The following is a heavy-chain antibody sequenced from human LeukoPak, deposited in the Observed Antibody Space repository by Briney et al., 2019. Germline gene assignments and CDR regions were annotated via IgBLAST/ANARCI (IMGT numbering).Heavy chain of an antibody. V-gene: IGHV1-24*01. J-gene: IGHJ3*02. CDR1: GYTLTELS. D-gene: IGHD3-22*01. CDR3: ASGFMGYDRSGYYDDAFDI. Sequence: GASVKVSCKVSGYTLTELSMHWVRQAPGKGLEWMGGFDPEDGETIYAQKFQGRVTMTGDTSTDTAYMELSSLRSEDTAVYYCASGFMGYDRSGYYDDAFDIWGQGTMVTVSS. CDR2: FDPEDGET.